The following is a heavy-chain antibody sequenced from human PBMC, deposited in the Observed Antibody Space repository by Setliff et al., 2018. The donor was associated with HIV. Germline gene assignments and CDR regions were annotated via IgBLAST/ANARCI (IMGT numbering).Heavy chain of an antibody. V-gene: IGHV3-23*01. J-gene: IGHJ4*02. CDR1: GFTFSTYA. Sequence: GGSLRLSCAASGFTFSTYAMTWVRQGPGKGLEWVSGISGSGDSTYYADSVKGRFTIFRDNSKNTLYLQMNSLKIEDTAVYYCSTVDNRYRYHHYYDSYGYDYFNYWGQGTLVTVSS. D-gene: IGHD3-22*01. CDR2: ISGSGDST. CDR3: STVDNRYRYHHYYDSYGYDYFNY.